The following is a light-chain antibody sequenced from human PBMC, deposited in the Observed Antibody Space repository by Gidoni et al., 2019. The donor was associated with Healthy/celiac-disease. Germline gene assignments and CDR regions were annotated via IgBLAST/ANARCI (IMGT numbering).Light chain of an antibody. V-gene: IGKV1-39*01. J-gene: IGKJ2*01. Sequence: DIQITQSPSSLSASVGDRVTITCRASQSISSYLNWYQQKPGKAPKLLIYAASSLQSGVPSRFSGSGSGTDFTLTISSLQPEDFATYYCQQSYSTPLTFGQETKLEIK. CDR3: QQSYSTPLT. CDR1: QSISSY. CDR2: AAS.